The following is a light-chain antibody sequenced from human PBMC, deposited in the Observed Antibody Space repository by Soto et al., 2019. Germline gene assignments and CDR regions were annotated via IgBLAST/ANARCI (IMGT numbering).Light chain of an antibody. J-gene: IGKJ1*01. V-gene: IGKV3-20*01. CDR2: GAS. Sequence: ESLLTHSPSTLSLSPGERATLSCRASQSVSSSYLAWYQQKPGQAPRLLIYGASSRATGIPDRFSGSGSGTDFALTISRLEPEDSAVFYCQQYGTSQWTFGQGTKVDI. CDR3: QQYGTSQWT. CDR1: QSVSSSY.